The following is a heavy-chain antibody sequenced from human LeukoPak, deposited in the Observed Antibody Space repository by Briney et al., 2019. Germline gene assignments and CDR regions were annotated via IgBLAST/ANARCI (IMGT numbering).Heavy chain of an antibody. CDR1: GYTFTGYY. Sequence: ASVKVSCKASGYTFTGYYIHWVRQAPGQGLEWMGWINPNDGGTYYAQKFQGRVTMTTDTSTSTAYMELRSLRSDDTAVYYCARDALAYCGGDCYGDLDYWGQGTLVTVSS. J-gene: IGHJ4*02. CDR2: INPNDGGT. V-gene: IGHV1-2*02. CDR3: ARDALAYCGGDCYGDLDY. D-gene: IGHD2-21*02.